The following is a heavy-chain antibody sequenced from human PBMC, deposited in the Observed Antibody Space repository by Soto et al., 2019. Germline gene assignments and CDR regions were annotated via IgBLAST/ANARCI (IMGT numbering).Heavy chain of an antibody. CDR3: ARDQGSSWYYFDY. CDR1: GFTFSSYG. D-gene: IGHD6-13*01. V-gene: IGHV3-33*01. Sequence: SGGSLRLSCAASGFTFSSYGMHWVRQAPGKGLEWVAVIWYDGSNKYYADSVKGRFTISRDNSKNTLYLQMNSLRAEDTAVYYCARDQGSSWYYFDYWGQGTLVTVSS. J-gene: IGHJ4*02. CDR2: IWYDGSNK.